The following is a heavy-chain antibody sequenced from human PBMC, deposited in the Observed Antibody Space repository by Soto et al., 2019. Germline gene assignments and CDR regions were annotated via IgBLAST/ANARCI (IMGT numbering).Heavy chain of an antibody. D-gene: IGHD6-19*01. Sequence: EVQLLESGGGLVQPGGSLRLSCAASGFTFSSYAMSWVRQAPGKGLEWVSAISGSGGSTYYADSVKGRFTISRDNSKNTLYLQMNRLRAEDTAVYYCAKDSGGSSGWDEYFQHWGQGTLVTVSS. J-gene: IGHJ1*01. V-gene: IGHV3-23*01. CDR2: ISGSGGST. CDR1: GFTFSSYA. CDR3: AKDSGGSSGWDEYFQH.